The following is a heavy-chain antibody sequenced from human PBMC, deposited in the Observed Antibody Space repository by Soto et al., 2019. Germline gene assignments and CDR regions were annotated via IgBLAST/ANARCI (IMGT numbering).Heavy chain of an antibody. CDR1: GFTVSSNY. Sequence: GGSLRLSCAASGFTVSSNYMSWVRQAPGKGLEWVSVIYSGGSTYYADSVKGRFTISRDNSKNTLYLQMNSLRAEDTAVYYCARGGATTVVTGPSFDYWGQGTLVTVSS. V-gene: IGHV3-53*01. CDR3: ARGGATTVVTGPSFDY. D-gene: IGHD4-17*01. J-gene: IGHJ4*02. CDR2: IYSGGST.